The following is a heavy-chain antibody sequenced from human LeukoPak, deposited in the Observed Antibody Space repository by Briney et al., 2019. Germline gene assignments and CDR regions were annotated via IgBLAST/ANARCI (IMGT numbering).Heavy chain of an antibody. CDR1: GFTFSSYW. CDR2: INSDGSST. J-gene: IGHJ3*02. V-gene: IGHV3-74*01. D-gene: IGHD6-6*01. Sequence: PGGSLRLSCAASGFTFSSYWMHWVRQAPGKGLVWVSRINSDGSSTSYADSVKGRVTISRDGAKNTLYLQMNSLRAEDTAVYYCARPFARPGAFDIWGQGTMVTVSS. CDR3: ARPFARPGAFDI.